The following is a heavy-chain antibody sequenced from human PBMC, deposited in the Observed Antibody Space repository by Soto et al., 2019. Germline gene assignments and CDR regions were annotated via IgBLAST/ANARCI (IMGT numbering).Heavy chain of an antibody. CDR3: ARDHSGSSRFAY. Sequence: SETLSVRKTVSGGSSANYHGSWIRQPPGKGLEWIGYFYYYSRSADYSPSLKSRATISGDTSKNQLSLKLSSVTTADTAVYFCARDHSGSSRFAYWRQGSLVTVSP. CDR1: GGSSANYH. V-gene: IGHV4-59*01. J-gene: IGHJ4*02. CDR2: FYYYSRSA. D-gene: IGHD1-26*01.